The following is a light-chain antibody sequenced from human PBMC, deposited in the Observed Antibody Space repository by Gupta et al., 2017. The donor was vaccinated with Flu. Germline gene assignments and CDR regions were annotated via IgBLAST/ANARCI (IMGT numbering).Light chain of an antibody. V-gene: IGKV1-39*01. Sequence: DIHMTQSPSSLSAPVGDRVTLTCRASSRTSSYLNWNQQKPGKAPKLLIYAASRSLSGAPSRFSGSGSGTDFTLTSSRQQPEDFATYYWQHSYSTHTFGPGTKVDIK. J-gene: IGKJ3*01. CDR3: QHSYSTHT. CDR2: AAS. CDR1: SRTSSY.